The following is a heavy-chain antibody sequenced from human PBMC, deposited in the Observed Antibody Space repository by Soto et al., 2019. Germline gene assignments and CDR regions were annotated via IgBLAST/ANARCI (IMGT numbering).Heavy chain of an antibody. CDR1: GFIFSSYG. CDR2: VSYDGSYK. D-gene: IGHD3-10*01. Sequence: QVQMVESGGGVVQPGRSLRLSCAASGFIFSSYGMHWVRQAPGKGLEWVAFVSYDGSYKYSADSVKGRFTISRDNSKNTLYLQMNSLRAEDTAVYYCGGSGPYSYMDVWGKGTTVTVSS. V-gene: IGHV3-30*03. J-gene: IGHJ6*03. CDR3: GGSGPYSYMDV.